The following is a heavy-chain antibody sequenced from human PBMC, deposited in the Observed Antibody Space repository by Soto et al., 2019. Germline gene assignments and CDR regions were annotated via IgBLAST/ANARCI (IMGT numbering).Heavy chain of an antibody. J-gene: IGHJ4*02. V-gene: IGHV4-59*01. CDR1: GGSISSYY. D-gene: IGHD6-13*01. Sequence: SETLSLTCPVSGGSISSYYWSWIRQPPGKGLEWIGYIYYSGSTNYNPSLKSRVTISVDTSKNQFSLKLSSVTAADTAVYYCAREYSSSWYGVAFDYWGQGTLVTVSS. CDR2: IYYSGST. CDR3: AREYSSSWYGVAFDY.